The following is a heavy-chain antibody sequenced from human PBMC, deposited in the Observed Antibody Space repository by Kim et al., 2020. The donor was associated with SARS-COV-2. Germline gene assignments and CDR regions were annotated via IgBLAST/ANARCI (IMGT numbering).Heavy chain of an antibody. J-gene: IGHJ3*02. D-gene: IGHD7-27*01. CDR2: INSDGSST. CDR3: ARDFDLLDWGPNAFDI. V-gene: IGHV3-74*01. Sequence: GGSLRLSCAASGFTFSSYWMHWVRQSPGKGLVWVSRINSDGSSTSYADSVKGRFTISRDNAKNTLYLQMNSLRAEDTAVYYCARDFDLLDWGPNAFDIWGQGTMVTVSS. CDR1: GFTFSSYW.